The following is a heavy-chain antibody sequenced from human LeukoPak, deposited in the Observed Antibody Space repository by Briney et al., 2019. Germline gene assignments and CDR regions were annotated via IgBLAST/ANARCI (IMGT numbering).Heavy chain of an antibody. D-gene: IGHD6-19*01. CDR3: AKGIYSSGWSYFDY. V-gene: IGHV3-23*01. J-gene: IGHJ4*01. CDR1: GFTFSNSG. CDR2: LSGSGMNT. Sequence: GGCLRLSCAASGFTFSNSGMRWGREAPGKGLEWVSTLSGSGMNTYYADSVEGRFTISRDNSKNTLYVQMNSVRAEDTAVYYCAKGIYSSGWSYFDYWGHGTLVTVSS.